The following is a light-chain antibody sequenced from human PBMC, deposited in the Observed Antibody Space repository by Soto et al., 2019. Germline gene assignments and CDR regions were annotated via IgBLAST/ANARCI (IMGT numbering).Light chain of an antibody. CDR2: KVS. CDR1: QSLVYSDGNAS. V-gene: IGKV2-30*01. Sequence: DVVMTQSPLSLPVTLGQPASISCRSSQSLVYSDGNASLNWIQQRPAQSPRRLIYKVSNRNSAAPDRFSGSGSGTDFTLKISRVEAEDVGVYYCMQGTHLYTFGQGTKVEIK. J-gene: IGKJ2*01. CDR3: MQGTHLYT.